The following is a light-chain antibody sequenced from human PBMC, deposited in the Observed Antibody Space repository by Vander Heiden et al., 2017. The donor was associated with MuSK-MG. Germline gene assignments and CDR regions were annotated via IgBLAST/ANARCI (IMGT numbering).Light chain of an antibody. CDR2: DAS. CDR1: QSVLTY. Sequence: IVLTQSPATLSLSPGERATLSCRASQSVLTYLAWYQQRPGQAPRLIIFDASKRATGIPARFSGSGSGTDFTLTISSLEPKDFALYYCQQRCNWPLTFGGGTKVEIK. J-gene: IGKJ4*01. CDR3: QQRCNWPLT. V-gene: IGKV3-11*01.